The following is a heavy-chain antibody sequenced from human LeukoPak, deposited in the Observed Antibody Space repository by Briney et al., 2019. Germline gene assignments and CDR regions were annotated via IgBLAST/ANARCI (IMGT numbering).Heavy chain of an antibody. CDR1: GYTLTGYY. V-gene: IGHV1-2*02. CDR3: ARALDGVATAFGY. Sequence: ASVKVSCKASGYTLTGYYMLWVRQAPGQGLEWMGGINHNSGGTNYAQNLQGRVTMTRDTSTSTAYMELSRLKSDDTAVYYCARALDGVATAFGYWGQGTLVTVSS. CDR2: INHNSGGT. D-gene: IGHD5-12*01. J-gene: IGHJ4*02.